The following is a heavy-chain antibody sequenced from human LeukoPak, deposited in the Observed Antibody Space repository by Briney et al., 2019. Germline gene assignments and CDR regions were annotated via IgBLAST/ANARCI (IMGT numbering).Heavy chain of an antibody. Sequence: GLPLQISCTASGYSSTSYWIGWVRQMPGNGLEWECLIDPSDSDTRYTPSFQGQVPISADKSLSTAYLQWNSLKAADSAMYYCARQTATGRFGDYWGQGTLVTVFS. CDR2: IDPSDSDT. V-gene: IGHV5-51*01. CDR1: GYSSTSYW. J-gene: IGHJ4*02. D-gene: IGHD3-16*01. CDR3: ARQTATGRFGDY.